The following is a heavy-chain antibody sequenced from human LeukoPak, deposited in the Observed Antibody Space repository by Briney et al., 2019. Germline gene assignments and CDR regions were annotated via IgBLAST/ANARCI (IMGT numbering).Heavy chain of an antibody. Sequence: SETLSLTCAVYGGSFSGYYWSWIRQPPGKGLEWIGEINHSGSTNYNPSLKSRVTISVDTSKNQFSLKLNSVTAADTAVYYCARGTLGYCSSTNCHSDYWGQGTLVTVSS. CDR3: ARGTLGYCSSTNCHSDY. CDR2: INHSGST. CDR1: GGSFSGYY. D-gene: IGHD2-2*01. J-gene: IGHJ4*02. V-gene: IGHV4-34*01.